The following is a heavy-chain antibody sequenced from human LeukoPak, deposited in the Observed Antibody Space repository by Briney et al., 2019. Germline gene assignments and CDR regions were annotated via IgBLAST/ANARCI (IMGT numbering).Heavy chain of an antibody. CDR2: IYPGDSDT. CDR1: GYSFTSYW. Sequence: GESLKISCKGSGYSFTSYWIGWVRQMPGKGLEWMGIIYPGDSDTRHSPSFQGQVTISADKSISTAYLQWSSLKASDTAMYYCARHGPHCSGGSCYSPLDYWGQGTLVTVSS. CDR3: ARHGPHCSGGSCYSPLDY. V-gene: IGHV5-51*01. D-gene: IGHD2-15*01. J-gene: IGHJ4*02.